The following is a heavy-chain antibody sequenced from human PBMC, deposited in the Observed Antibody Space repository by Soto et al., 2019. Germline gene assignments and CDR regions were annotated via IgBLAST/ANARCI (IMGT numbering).Heavy chain of an antibody. V-gene: IGHV5-51*01. Sequence: PGESLNIYCKGAGYSFPSYWIGWVRQMPGKGLEWMGIIYPGDSDTSYSPSFQGQVTISADKSISTAYLQWSSLKASDTAMYYCARRQQLMRLNAFHIWGQGTTVTVSS. CDR1: GYSFPSYW. CDR3: ARRQQLMRLNAFHI. D-gene: IGHD6-13*01. J-gene: IGHJ3*02. CDR2: IYPGDSDT.